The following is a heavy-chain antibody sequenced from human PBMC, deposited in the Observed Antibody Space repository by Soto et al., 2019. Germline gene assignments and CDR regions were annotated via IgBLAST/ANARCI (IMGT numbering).Heavy chain of an antibody. D-gene: IGHD6-19*01. CDR1: GGSISGSY. CDR2: VYYTGST. V-gene: IGHV4-59*01. J-gene: IGHJ4*02. CDR3: ARSVAVPGAHIDY. Sequence: SETLALTCSVSGGSISGSYWSWIRQSPGKGLEWLGYVYYTGSTNYSPSLRSRVSISVDTSKNEFSLRLSSVTAADTAVYFCARSVAVPGAHIDYWGQGTQVTVSS.